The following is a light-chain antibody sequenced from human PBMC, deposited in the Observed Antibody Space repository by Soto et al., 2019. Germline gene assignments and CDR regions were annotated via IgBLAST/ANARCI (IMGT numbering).Light chain of an antibody. CDR2: XAS. J-gene: IGKJ1*01. Sequence: SRVTQSPSTLPPSVGDRITINXRASPNIGSRLPWYQQKPGKATKXXIYXASSLESGVPSRFSGSGYGTDFIITISSLQPDDSETYYCQHYGGMWTFGQGTKVDI. CDR3: QHYGGMWT. CDR1: PNIGSR. V-gene: IGKV1-5*01.